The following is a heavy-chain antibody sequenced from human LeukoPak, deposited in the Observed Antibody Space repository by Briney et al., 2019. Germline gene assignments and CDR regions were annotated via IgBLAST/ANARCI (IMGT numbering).Heavy chain of an antibody. CDR1: GGSISSYY. D-gene: IGHD3-16*01. Sequence: SETLSLTCTVSGGSISSYYWSWIRQPPGKGLEWIGYIYYSGSTNYNLSLKSRVTISVDTSKNQFSLKLSSVTAADTAVYYCARGGSYPFFYWGQGTLVTVSS. CDR3: ARGGSYPFFY. V-gene: IGHV4-59*01. CDR2: IYYSGST. J-gene: IGHJ4*02.